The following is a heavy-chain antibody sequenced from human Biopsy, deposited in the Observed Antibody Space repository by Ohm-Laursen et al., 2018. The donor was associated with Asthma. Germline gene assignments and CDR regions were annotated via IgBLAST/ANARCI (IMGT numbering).Heavy chain of an antibody. D-gene: IGHD3-16*01. J-gene: IGHJ6*02. CDR3: ASAVDYTHYYGIDV. CDR2: ISVYNGNT. Sequence: SVKASCNISGHTLNSVVISWVRLAPGQGLEWMGWISVYNGNTKFAQKLQDRATMITDASTSTAYMELRSLRSDDTAVYFCASAVDYTHYYGIDVWGQGTTVTVS. V-gene: IGHV1-18*01. CDR1: GHTLNSVV.